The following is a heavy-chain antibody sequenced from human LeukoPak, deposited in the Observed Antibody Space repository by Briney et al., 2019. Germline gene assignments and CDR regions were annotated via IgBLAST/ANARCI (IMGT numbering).Heavy chain of an antibody. V-gene: IGHV4-61*08. CDR2: IYYSGST. CDR3: ARTPIFGVVKID. J-gene: IGHJ4*02. D-gene: IGHD3-3*01. CDR1: GGSISSGDYY. Sequence: SETLSLTCTVSGGSISSGDYYWSWIRQPPGKGLEWIGYIYYSGSTNYNPSLKSRVTISVDTSKNQFSLKLSSVTAADTAVYYCARTPIFGVVKIDWGQGTLVTVSS.